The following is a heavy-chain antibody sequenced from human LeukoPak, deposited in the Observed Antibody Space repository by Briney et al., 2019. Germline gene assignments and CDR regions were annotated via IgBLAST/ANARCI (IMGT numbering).Heavy chain of an antibody. J-gene: IGHJ4*02. CDR1: GFTFSNYG. V-gene: IGHV3-30*02. CDR3: AKDGGNYDFGY. Sequence: GGSLRLSCTASGFTFSNYGMHWVRQAPGRGLEWVAFIRYDGGRKNFADSVKGRFTISRDISNNTVFLQLNSLRTEDTAVYYCAKDGGNYDFGYWGQGTLVTVSS. D-gene: IGHD1-26*01. CDR2: IRYDGGRK.